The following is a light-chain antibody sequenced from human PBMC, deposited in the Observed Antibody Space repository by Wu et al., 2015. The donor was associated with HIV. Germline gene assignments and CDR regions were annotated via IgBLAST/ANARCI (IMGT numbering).Light chain of an antibody. CDR3: QQYDSFKA. CDR1: QSLNKYQ. J-gene: IGKJ1*01. Sequence: EIVLTQSPSTVSLSPGERATLSCRASQSLNKYQLAWYQQKPGQAPRLLILIASSRATGVPDRFSGSGSGTDFTLTISRLEPEDFAVYYCQQYDSFKAFGQGTKVEIK. CDR2: IAS. V-gene: IGKV3-20*01.